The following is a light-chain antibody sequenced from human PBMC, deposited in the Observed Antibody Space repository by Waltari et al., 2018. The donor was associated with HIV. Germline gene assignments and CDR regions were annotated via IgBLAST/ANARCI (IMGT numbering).Light chain of an antibody. CDR2: GSH. CDR3: ATWDANLNGVV. Sequence: QSVLTQPPSTSESPGQWITIPCSGSAANIAIHTVNWFKHVPGTAPKPPIFGSHQRPSGVPDRFSGSKSGTSASLAIRGLQSEDEAEYYCATWDANLNGVVFGGGTKVTVL. J-gene: IGLJ3*02. V-gene: IGLV1-44*01. CDR1: AANIAIHT.